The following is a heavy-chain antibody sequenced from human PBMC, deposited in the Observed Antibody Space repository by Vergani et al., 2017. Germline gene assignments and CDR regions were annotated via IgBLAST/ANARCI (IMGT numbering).Heavy chain of an antibody. V-gene: IGHV1-69*18. CDR3: ARASEPYCSGGSCYSRVSSSNWFDP. CDR1: GYTFTSYY. D-gene: IGHD2-15*01. Sequence: QVQLVQSGAEVKKPGASVKVSCQASGYTFTSYYIHWVRQAPGQGLEWMGRIIPIFGTANYAQKFQGRVTITADESTSTAYMELSSLRSEDTAVYYCARASEPYCSGGSCYSRVSSSNWFDPWGQGTLVTVSS. J-gene: IGHJ5*02. CDR2: IIPIFGTA.